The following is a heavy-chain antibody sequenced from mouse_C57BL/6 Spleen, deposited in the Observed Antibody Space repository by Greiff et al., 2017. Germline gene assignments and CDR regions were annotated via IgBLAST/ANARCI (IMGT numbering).Heavy chain of an antibody. J-gene: IGHJ2*01. CDR1: GYAFTNYL. V-gene: IGHV1-54*01. CDR3: ARFQGL. CDR2: INPGSGGT. Sequence: VQLQQSGAELVRPGTSVKVSCKASGYAFTNYLIEWVKQRPGQGLEWIGVINPGSGGTKYNEKFKGKATLTADKSSSTAYMQLSSLTSEDSAIYFCARFQGLWGQGTTLTVSS.